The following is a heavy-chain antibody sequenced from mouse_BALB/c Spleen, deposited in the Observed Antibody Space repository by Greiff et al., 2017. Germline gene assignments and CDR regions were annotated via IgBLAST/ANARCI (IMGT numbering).Heavy chain of an antibody. J-gene: IGHJ3*01. CDR1: GFTFIDYY. CDR3: ARAPYGNFFAY. CDR2: IRNKANGYTT. V-gene: IGHV7-3*02. Sequence: EVMLVESGGGLVQPGGSLRLSCATSGFTFIDYYMSWVRQPPGKALEWLGFIRNKANGYTTEYSASVKGRFTISRDNSQSILYLQMNTLRAEDSATYYCARAPYGNFFAYWGQGTLVTVSA. D-gene: IGHD2-1*01.